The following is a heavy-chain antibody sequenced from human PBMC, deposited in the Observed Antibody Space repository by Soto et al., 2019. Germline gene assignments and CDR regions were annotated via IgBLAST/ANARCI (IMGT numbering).Heavy chain of an antibody. CDR3: ARVHSSSGILVDY. V-gene: IGHV4-39*01. CDR1: GGSISSSSYY. J-gene: IGHJ4*02. Sequence: SETLSLTCTVSGGSISSSSYYWGWIRQPPGKGLEWIGSIYYSGSTYYNPSLKSRVTISVDTSKNQFSLKLSSVTAADTAVYYCARVHSSSGILVDYWGQGTLVTVSS. D-gene: IGHD6-6*01. CDR2: IYYSGST.